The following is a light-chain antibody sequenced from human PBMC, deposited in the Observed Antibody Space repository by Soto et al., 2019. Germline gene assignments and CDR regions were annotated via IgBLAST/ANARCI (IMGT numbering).Light chain of an antibody. CDR3: SSYTSSSPVV. Sequence: QSVLTQPASVSGSPGQSITISCTGTSSDVGGYNYVSWYQQHPGNAPKLMIYDVSNRPSGVSNRFSGSKSGNTASLTISGLQAEDEADYYCSSYTSSSPVVFGGGTTVTV. J-gene: IGLJ2*01. CDR2: DVS. CDR1: SSDVGGYNY. V-gene: IGLV2-14*01.